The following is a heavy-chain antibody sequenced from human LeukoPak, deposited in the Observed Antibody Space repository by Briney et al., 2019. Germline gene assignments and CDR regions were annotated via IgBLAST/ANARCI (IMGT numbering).Heavy chain of an antibody. J-gene: IGHJ5*02. CDR3: AKHDPRRVVITNGFDP. V-gene: IGHV3-23*01. D-gene: IGHD3-22*01. Sequence: GGSLRLSCAASGFTFSAYAISWVRQAPGEGLEWASAISGSGGITFYADAVMGRFTIYRGNSKNTLYLQMNSLSAEDTAVYYCAKHDPRRVVITNGFDPWGQGTLVTVSS. CDR2: ISGSGGIT. CDR1: GFTFSAYA.